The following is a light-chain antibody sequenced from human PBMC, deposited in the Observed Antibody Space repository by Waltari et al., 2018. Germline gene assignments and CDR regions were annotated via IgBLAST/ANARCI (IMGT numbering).Light chain of an antibody. CDR1: PSLLHSNGYNY. J-gene: IGKJ5*01. Sequence: DIVMTQSPLSLPVTPGEPASISCRSSPSLLHSNGYNYLDWYLQKSGQSPQLLLYLGSNRPSGVPDRLSGSGSGTDFTLKISRVEAEDVGVYYCMQALQTPITFGQGTRLEIK. CDR2: LGS. CDR3: MQALQTPIT. V-gene: IGKV2-28*01.